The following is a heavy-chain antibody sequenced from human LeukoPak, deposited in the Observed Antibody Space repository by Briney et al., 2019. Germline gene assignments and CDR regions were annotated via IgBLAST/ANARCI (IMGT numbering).Heavy chain of an antibody. CDR3: ARGKSGYD. D-gene: IGHD5-12*01. CDR1: GDSISGSY. J-gene: IGHJ4*02. V-gene: IGHV4-59*01. CDR2: IYYSGGT. Sequence: SETLSLTCTVSGDSISGSYWNWIRQPPGKGLEWIGNIYYSGGTNYNPSLKSRVTISVDTSKNQFSLKLTSVTAADTAVYYCARGKSGYDWGQGTLVTVSS.